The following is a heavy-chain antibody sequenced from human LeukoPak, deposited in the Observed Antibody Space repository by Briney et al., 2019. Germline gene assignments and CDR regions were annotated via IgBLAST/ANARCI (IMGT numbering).Heavy chain of an antibody. D-gene: IGHD4-17*01. CDR2: ISSSSSYI. CDR1: GFTFSSYS. V-gene: IGHV3-21*01. CDR3: ARWEAHYGVFYTMGGDY. Sequence: GGSLRLSCAASGFTFSSYSMNWVRQAPGKGLEWVSSISSSSSYIYYADSVKGRFTISRDNAKNSLYLQMNSLRAEDTAVYYCARWEAHYGVFYTMGGDYWGQGTLVTVSS. J-gene: IGHJ4*02.